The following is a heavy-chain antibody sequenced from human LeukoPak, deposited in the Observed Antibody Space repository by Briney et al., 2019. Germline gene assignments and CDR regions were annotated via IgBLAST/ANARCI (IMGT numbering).Heavy chain of an antibody. V-gene: IGHV4-61*02. J-gene: IGHJ3*02. CDR1: GGSISSGSYY. CDR2: IYTSGST. D-gene: IGHD7-27*01. Sequence: SETLSLTCTVSGGSISSGSYYWSWIRQPAGKGLEWIGRIYTSGSTNYNPSLKSRVTISVDTSKNQFSLKLSSVTAADTAVYYCARDRGVLNWGYDAFDIWGQGTMVTVSS. CDR3: ARDRGVLNWGYDAFDI.